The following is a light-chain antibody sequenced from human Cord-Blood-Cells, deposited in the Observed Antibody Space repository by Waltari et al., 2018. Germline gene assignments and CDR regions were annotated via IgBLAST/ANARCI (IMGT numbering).Light chain of an antibody. Sequence: QSALTQPASVYGSPGQSITNSCTGTSSDVGGYNYVSWYQQHPGKAPKLMIYDVSNRPSGVSNRFSGSKSGNTASLTISGLQAEDEADYYCSSYTSSSTLVVFGGGTKLTVL. CDR3: SSYTSSSTLVV. V-gene: IGLV2-14*01. J-gene: IGLJ2*01. CDR2: DVS. CDR1: SSDVGGYNY.